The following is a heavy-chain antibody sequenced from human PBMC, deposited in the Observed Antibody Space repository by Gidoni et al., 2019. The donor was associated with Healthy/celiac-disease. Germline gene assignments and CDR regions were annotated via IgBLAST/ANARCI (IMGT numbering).Heavy chain of an antibody. CDR1: GGSISSYY. D-gene: IGHD4-17*01. V-gene: IGHV4-4*07. CDR3: ARDHHDNGDYEFVTGWYFDL. J-gene: IGHJ2*01. Sequence: QAPLQESGPGLVKPSETLSLTCTVSGGSISSYYWSWIRQPAGKGLEWIGRFYASGSTTYNPSLKSRVTMSVDTSKNQFSLKLNSVTAADTAVYYCARDHHDNGDYEFVTGWYFDLWAVAPWSLSPQ. CDR2: FYASGST.